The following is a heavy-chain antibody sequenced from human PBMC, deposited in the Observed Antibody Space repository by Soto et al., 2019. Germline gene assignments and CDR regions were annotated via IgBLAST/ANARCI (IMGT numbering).Heavy chain of an antibody. J-gene: IGHJ1*01. D-gene: IGHD6-19*01. V-gene: IGHV3-21*01. CDR3: VSALISIAVAGTANFQH. CDR2: ISSSSSYI. Sequence: EVQLVESGGGLVKPGGSLRLSCAASGFTFSSYSMNWVRQAPGKGLEWVSSISSSSSYIYYADSVKGRFTISRDNAKNSLYLQMNSLRAEDTAVYYCVSALISIAVAGTANFQHWGQGTLVTVSS. CDR1: GFTFSSYS.